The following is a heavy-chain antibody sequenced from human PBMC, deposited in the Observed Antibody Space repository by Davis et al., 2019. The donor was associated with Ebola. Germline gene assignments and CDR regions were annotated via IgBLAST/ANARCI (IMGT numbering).Heavy chain of an antibody. CDR2: INHSGST. CDR3: ARALWYYSGDYFDY. Sequence: GSLRLSCAVYGGSFSGYYWSWIRQPPGKGLEWIGEINHSGSTNYNPSLKSRVTISVDTSKNQFSLKLSSVTAADTAVYYCARALWYYSGDYFDYWGQGTLVTVSS. D-gene: IGHD3-10*01. V-gene: IGHV4-34*01. CDR1: GGSFSGYY. J-gene: IGHJ4*02.